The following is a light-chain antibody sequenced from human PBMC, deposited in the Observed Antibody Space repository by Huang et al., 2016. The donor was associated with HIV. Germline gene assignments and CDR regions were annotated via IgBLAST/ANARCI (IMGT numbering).Light chain of an antibody. CDR1: QDITNY. Sequence: IQMTQSPSSLSASVGDRVTITCQASQDITNYLNWYQQKPGKAPKLLIYDASNLETGVPSRFSGSGSGTDFTFTINNLQSEDVATYYCQQYDNLPITFGQGTRLEIK. CDR3: QQYDNLPIT. CDR2: DAS. V-gene: IGKV1-33*01. J-gene: IGKJ5*01.